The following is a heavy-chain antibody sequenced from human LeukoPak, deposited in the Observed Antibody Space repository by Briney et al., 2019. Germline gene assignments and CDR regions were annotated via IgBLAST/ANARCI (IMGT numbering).Heavy chain of an antibody. J-gene: IGHJ4*02. V-gene: IGHV3-23*01. CDR2: ISDNGDST. Sequence: PGGSLRLSCAAAGFTFNNYAMGWVRQAPGKGLEWVSSISDNGDSTYYADSVKGRFTISRDNAKNSLYLQMNSLRAEDTAVYYCARDSRWFYYWGQGTLVTVSS. CDR1: GFTFNNYA. CDR3: ARDSRWFYY. D-gene: IGHD6-13*01.